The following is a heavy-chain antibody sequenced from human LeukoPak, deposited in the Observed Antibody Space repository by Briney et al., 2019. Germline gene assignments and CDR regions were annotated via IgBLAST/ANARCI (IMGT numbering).Heavy chain of an antibody. D-gene: IGHD6-13*01. J-gene: IGHJ4*02. CDR3: ARDRSSSWSTFDY. Sequence: ASVKVSCKASGGTFSSYAISWVRQAPGQGLEWMGRIIPIFGTANYAQKFRGRVTITTDESTSTAYMELSSLRSEDTAVYYCARDRSSSWSTFDYWGQGTLVTVSS. V-gene: IGHV1-69*05. CDR1: GGTFSSYA. CDR2: IIPIFGTA.